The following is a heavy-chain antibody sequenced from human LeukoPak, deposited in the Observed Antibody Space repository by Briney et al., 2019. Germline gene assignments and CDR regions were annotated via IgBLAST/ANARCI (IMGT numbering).Heavy chain of an antibody. CDR1: GFALSSYW. CDR3: ARYIETPRRDLDY. CDR2: IKKDGSEK. V-gene: IGHV3-7*01. D-gene: IGHD4-23*01. Sequence: PGGSLRLSCEASGFALSSYWMSWVRQAPGKGLEWVARIKKDGSEKQYVDSVKGRFTISRDNAKNSVYLQMSALRAEDTAVYYCARYIETPRRDLDYWGQGTLVTVSS. J-gene: IGHJ4*02.